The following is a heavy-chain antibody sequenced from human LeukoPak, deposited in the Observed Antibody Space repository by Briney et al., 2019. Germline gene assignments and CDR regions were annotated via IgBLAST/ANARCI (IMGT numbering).Heavy chain of an antibody. CDR3: ARSANYYDSSGHFDY. J-gene: IGHJ4*02. V-gene: IGHV4-59*01. CDR1: GGSISSYY. D-gene: IGHD3-22*01. CDR2: IYYSGST. Sequence: ASETLSLTCTVSGGSISSYYWSWIRQPPGKGLEWIGYIYYSGSTNYNPSLKSRVTISVDTSKNQFSLKLSSVTAADTAVYYCARSANYYDSSGHFDYWGQGTLVTVSS.